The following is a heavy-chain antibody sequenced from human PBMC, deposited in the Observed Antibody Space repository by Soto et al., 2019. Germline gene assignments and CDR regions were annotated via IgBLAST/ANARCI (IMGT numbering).Heavy chain of an antibody. CDR2: INPKDGNT. J-gene: IGHJ4*02. CDR1: GYTFANYY. V-gene: IGHV1-46*01. Sequence: ASVKVSCKTSGYTFANYYVQWVRQAPRQGLEWMGIINPKDGNTVYAHQFKGRISMTRNMSIRTVFMELRSLRSEDTAVYYCARGPRYYDILTGYYSDYWGKGTLVTVSS. CDR3: ARGPRYYDILTGYYSDY. D-gene: IGHD3-9*01.